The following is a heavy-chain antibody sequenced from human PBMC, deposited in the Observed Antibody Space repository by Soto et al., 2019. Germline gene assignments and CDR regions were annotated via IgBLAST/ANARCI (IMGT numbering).Heavy chain of an antibody. V-gene: IGHV3-23*01. D-gene: IGHD6-6*01. Sequence: QPGGSLRLSCAASAISFNTYGVTWVRQAPGKGLEWVSTVTVTGGSTYYADSVKGRFTISRDRSNYTVSLLLNSLRVEDTAIYYCAGHRRPEGWFDPCGQGTLVTDSS. J-gene: IGHJ5*02. CDR1: AISFNTYG. CDR3: AGHRRPEGWFDP. CDR2: VTVTGGST.